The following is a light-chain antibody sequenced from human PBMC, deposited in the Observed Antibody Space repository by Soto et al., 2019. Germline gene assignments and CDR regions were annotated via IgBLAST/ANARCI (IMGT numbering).Light chain of an antibody. Sequence: EIVMTQSPATLSVSPVERATLSCRASQSVSSNLIWYQQRPGQAPRLLIYDVSNRATGIPARFSGSGSGTDFTLTISSLEPEDFAVYYCQQRSNWPRTFGQGTKVDIK. CDR2: DVS. J-gene: IGKJ1*01. V-gene: IGKV3-11*01. CDR1: QSVSSN. CDR3: QQRSNWPRT.